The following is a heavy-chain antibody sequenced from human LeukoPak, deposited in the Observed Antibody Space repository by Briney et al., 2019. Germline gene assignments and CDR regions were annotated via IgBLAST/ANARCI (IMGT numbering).Heavy chain of an antibody. CDR3: ARAAPMVRGVPLDY. D-gene: IGHD3-10*01. Sequence: PSETLSLTCAVYGGSFSGYYWSWIRQPPGKGLEWIGEINHSGCTNYNPSLKSRVTISVDTSKNQFSLKLSSVTAADTAVYYCARAAPMVRGVPLDYWGQGTLVTVSS. CDR1: GGSFSGYY. J-gene: IGHJ4*02. V-gene: IGHV4-34*01. CDR2: INHSGCT.